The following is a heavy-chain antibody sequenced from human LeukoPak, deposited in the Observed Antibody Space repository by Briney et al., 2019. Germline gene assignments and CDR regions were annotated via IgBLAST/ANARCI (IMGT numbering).Heavy chain of an antibody. Sequence: GGSLRLSCAASGFTFSRSRMHWVRQAPGKGLEWVASIKQDGSEKYYVDSVKGRFTISRDNAKNSLYLQMNSLRAEDTAFYYCARGLMGGYPYFENWGQGTLVTVSS. CDR1: GFTFSRSR. D-gene: IGHD3-22*01. V-gene: IGHV3-7*03. CDR3: ARGLMGGYPYFEN. J-gene: IGHJ4*02. CDR2: IKQDGSEK.